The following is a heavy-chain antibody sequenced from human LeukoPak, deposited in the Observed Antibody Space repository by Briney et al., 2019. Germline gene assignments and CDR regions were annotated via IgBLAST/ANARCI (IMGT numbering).Heavy chain of an antibody. CDR1: GFTFRSYW. CDR2: IKQDGSEK. CDR3: ARDRIWFGEFTYFDY. V-gene: IGHV3-7*01. Sequence: AGGSLRLSCAASGFTFRSYWMSWARQAPGKGLEWVANIKQDGSEKYYVDSVKGRFTISRDNAKNSLYLQMNSLRAEDTAVYYCARDRIWFGEFTYFDYWGQGTLVTASS. D-gene: IGHD3-10*01. J-gene: IGHJ4*02.